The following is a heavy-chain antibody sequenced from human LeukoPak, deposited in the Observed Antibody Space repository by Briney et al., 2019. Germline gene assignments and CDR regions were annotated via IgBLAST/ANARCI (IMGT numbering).Heavy chain of an antibody. Sequence: GGSLRLSCAASGFTFSSYAMHWVRQAPGKGLEWVAVISYDGSKKYHAASVKGRLTISRDNSNKMQYLEMDSLRADDAAVYYCARGGDFWSGYKTHEYGLDVWGQGTTVTVSS. V-gene: IGHV3-30-3*01. J-gene: IGHJ6*02. D-gene: IGHD3-3*01. CDR3: ARGGDFWSGYKTHEYGLDV. CDR2: ISYDGSKK. CDR1: GFTFSSYA.